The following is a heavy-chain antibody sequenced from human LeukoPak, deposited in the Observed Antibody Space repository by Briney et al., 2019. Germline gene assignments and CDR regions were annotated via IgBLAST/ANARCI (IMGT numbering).Heavy chain of an antibody. CDR3: AKDMSDYTNFPDV. Sequence: GGSLRLSCAASGFIFTTYAMIWVRQAPGKGLEWVSTISGGGGSTFYADSVKGRFTIFRVNSKNTLYLQMNSLRAEDTAIYYCAKDMSDYTNFPDVWGQGTTVTVSS. V-gene: IGHV3-23*01. CDR2: ISGGGGST. D-gene: IGHD4-11*01. J-gene: IGHJ6*02. CDR1: GFIFTTYA.